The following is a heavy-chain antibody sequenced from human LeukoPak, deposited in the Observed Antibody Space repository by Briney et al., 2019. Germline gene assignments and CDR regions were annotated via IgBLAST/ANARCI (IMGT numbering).Heavy chain of an antibody. V-gene: IGHV3-53*01. CDR1: GFTVSSHY. D-gene: IGHD6-13*01. Sequence: GVSLRLSCAASGFTVSSHYMSWVRQAPGKGLEWVSVIHSGGGTYYADSVKGRFTISRDDSKNPLYLQMNSMRAEDTEVYYCARVGREQLDHAFDIWGQGTMVTVSS. CDR2: IHSGGGT. J-gene: IGHJ3*02. CDR3: ARVGREQLDHAFDI.